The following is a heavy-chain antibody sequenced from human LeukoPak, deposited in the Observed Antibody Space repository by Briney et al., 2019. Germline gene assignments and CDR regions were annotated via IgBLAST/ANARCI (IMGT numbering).Heavy chain of an antibody. D-gene: IGHD4-17*01. V-gene: IGHV3-15*01. Sequence: GGSLRLSCAASGFTFSNAWMSWVRQAPGKGLEWVGRIKSKTDGGTTDYAAPVKGRFTISRDDSKNTLYLQMNSLKTEDTAVYYCTTDNGEDYGDYLLYYFDYWGQGILVTVSP. CDR3: TTDNGEDYGDYLLYYFDY. J-gene: IGHJ4*02. CDR2: IKSKTDGGTT. CDR1: GFTFSNAW.